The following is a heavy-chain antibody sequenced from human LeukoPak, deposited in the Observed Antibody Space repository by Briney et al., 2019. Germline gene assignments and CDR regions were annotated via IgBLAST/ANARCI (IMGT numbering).Heavy chain of an antibody. D-gene: IGHD2-15*01. V-gene: IGHV3-23*01. CDR2: ITNNAGKT. Sequence: GGSLRLSCAASGFIVSSRAMSWVRQAPGKGLEWLSSITNNAGKTYYAASVKGRFTISRDESQNTVYLAMSSLRVEDTAVYYCAKDHPSDGWSTFEYWGQGILVTVSS. CDR1: GFIVSSRA. CDR3: AKDHPSDGWSTFEY. J-gene: IGHJ4*02.